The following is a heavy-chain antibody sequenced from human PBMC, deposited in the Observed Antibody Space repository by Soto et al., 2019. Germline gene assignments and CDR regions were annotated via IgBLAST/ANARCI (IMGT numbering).Heavy chain of an antibody. CDR3: ARQMTRNWFAP. D-gene: IGHD2-21*02. J-gene: IGHJ5*02. CDR2: IYYSGTT. Sequence: QLQLQESGPGLLKPSETLSLTCSVSGGSISTETYYWAWIRQPPGKGLEWIGSIYYSGTTYYNPSLKSRVTISVDTSTNQFSLRLSSVTAADTAVFYCARQMTRNWFAPWGQGTLVTVSS. V-gene: IGHV4-39*01. CDR1: GGSISTETYY.